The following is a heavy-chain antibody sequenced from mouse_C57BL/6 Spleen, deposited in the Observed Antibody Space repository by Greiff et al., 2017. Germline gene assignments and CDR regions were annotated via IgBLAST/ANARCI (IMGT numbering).Heavy chain of an antibody. CDR2: IDPSDSYT. Sequence: QVQLQQPGAELVMPGASVKLSCKASGYTFTSYWMHWVKQRPGQGLEWIGEIDPSDSYTNYNQKFKGKSTWTVDKSSSTAYMQLSSLTSEDSAVYYCARARGYDDAMDYWGQGTSVTVSS. CDR3: ARARGYDDAMDY. D-gene: IGHD2-2*01. V-gene: IGHV1-69*01. J-gene: IGHJ4*01. CDR1: GYTFTSYW.